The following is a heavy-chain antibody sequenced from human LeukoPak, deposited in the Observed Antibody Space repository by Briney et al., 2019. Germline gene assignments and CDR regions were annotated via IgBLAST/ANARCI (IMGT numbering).Heavy chain of an antibody. D-gene: IGHD5-18*01. Sequence: KPSETLSLTCTVSGGSISSSSYYWGWIRQPPGKGLEWIGSIYYSGSTYYNPSLKSRVTISVDTSKNQFSLKLSSVTAADTAVYYCARPDGYGHRYAFDIWGQGTMVTVSS. J-gene: IGHJ3*02. V-gene: IGHV4-39*07. CDR2: IYYSGST. CDR3: ARPDGYGHRYAFDI. CDR1: GGSISSSSYY.